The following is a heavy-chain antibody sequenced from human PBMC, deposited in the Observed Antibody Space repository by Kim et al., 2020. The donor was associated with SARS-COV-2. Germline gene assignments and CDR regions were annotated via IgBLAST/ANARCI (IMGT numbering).Heavy chain of an antibody. CDR1: GYTFTSYD. Sequence: ASVKVSCKASGYTFTSYDINWVRQATGQGLEWIGWMNPNSGNTGYAQKFQGRVTMTRNTSISTAYMELSSLRSEDTAVYYCARDIVVVPAAMRSNNWFDPWGQGTLVTVSS. J-gene: IGHJ5*02. D-gene: IGHD2-2*01. CDR2: MNPNSGNT. CDR3: ARDIVVVPAAMRSNNWFDP. V-gene: IGHV1-8*01.